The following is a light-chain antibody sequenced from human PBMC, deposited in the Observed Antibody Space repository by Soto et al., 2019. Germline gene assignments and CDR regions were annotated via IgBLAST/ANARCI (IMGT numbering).Light chain of an antibody. J-gene: IGKJ1*01. CDR1: QSVSSN. Sequence: EIVMTQSPATLSVSPGERATLSCRASQSVSSNLAWYQQKPGQAPRLLIYGASTRATGIPARFSASGSGTDFTLTITRLEAEDFAVYYCQQYDSTPPTFGQGTKVEVK. CDR3: QQYDSTPPT. CDR2: GAS. V-gene: IGKV3-15*01.